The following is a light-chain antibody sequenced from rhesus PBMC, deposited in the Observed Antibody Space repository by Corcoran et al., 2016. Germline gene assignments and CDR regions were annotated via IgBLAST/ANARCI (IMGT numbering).Light chain of an antibody. CDR1: QSISSW. Sequence: DIQMTQSPSSLSASVGDTVTITCRASQSISSWLAWYQQKPGKAPNLLIYKAFTLQSGVPSRLLGRGSGTDFTLPIRSLQSEDFATYYCQQYNSSPYSFGQWTKVEIK. CDR2: KAF. V-gene: IGKV1-22*01. J-gene: IGKJ2*01. CDR3: QQYNSSPYS.